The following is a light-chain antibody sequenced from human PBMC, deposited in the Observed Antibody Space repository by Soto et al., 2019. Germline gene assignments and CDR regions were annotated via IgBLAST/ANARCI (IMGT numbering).Light chain of an antibody. Sequence: SASVGYRVTITCRASQSISSYLNWYQQKPGKAPKLLIYAASSLQSGVPSRFSGSGSGTDFTLTISSLQREDFATYFCQQSYSSSWTFGQGTKVDIK. CDR2: AAS. CDR3: QQSYSSSWT. V-gene: IGKV1-39*01. CDR1: QSISSY. J-gene: IGKJ1*01.